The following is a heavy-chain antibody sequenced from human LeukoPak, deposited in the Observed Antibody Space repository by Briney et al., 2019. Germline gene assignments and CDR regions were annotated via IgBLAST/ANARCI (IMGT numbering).Heavy chain of an antibody. CDR3: ARWDILTGLDY. J-gene: IGHJ4*02. V-gene: IGHV4-59*01. CDR2: IYYSGST. D-gene: IGHD3-9*01. CDR1: GGSISSYY. Sequence: PSETLSLTCTVSGGSISSYYWSWIRQPPGKGLERIGYIYYSGSTNYNPSLKSRVTISVDTSKNQFSLKLSSVTAADTAVYYCARWDILTGLDYWGQGTLVTVSS.